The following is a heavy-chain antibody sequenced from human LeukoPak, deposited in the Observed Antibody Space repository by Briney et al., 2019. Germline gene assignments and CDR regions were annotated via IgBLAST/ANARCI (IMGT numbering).Heavy chain of an antibody. CDR2: INTNTGNA. CDR3: ARPMGRYYYYGMDV. Sequence: RASVKVSCKASGYTFTSYAINWVRQAPGQGLEWMGWINTNTGNAAYAQGLTGRSVFSLDTSDSTAYLEISSLKAEDTAVYYCARPMGRYYYYGMDVWGQGTTVTVS. J-gene: IGHJ6*02. CDR1: GYTFTSYA. V-gene: IGHV7-4-1*02. D-gene: IGHD3-16*01.